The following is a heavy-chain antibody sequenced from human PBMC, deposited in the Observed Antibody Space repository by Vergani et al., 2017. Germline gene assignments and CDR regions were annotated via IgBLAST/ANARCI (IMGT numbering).Heavy chain of an antibody. D-gene: IGHD4/OR15-4a*01. V-gene: IGHV3-13*01. CDR1: GFTFWKFG. CDR3: ARRDRCLPASDY. Sequence: EVQLVESGGDLVQPGRSLRLSCTASGFTFWKFGMHWVRQGPGKGLEWVSGISWNSGAVDYPGSVKGRFTISRENAKNSLYLQMNGLRAGDTAVYYCARRDRCLPASDYWGQGILVTVSS. CDR2: ISWNSGAV. J-gene: IGHJ4*02.